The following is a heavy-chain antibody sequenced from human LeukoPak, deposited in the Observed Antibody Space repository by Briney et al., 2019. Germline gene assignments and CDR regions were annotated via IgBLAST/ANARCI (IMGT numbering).Heavy chain of an antibody. CDR2: INNDGSTT. V-gene: IGHV3-74*01. Sequence: GGSLRLSCAASGFTFSNYWMHWVRQTPGKGLVWVSRINNDGSTTSYADSVKGRFTISRDNAKNSLSLQMNSLRAEDTAVYYCARPLMYYYGSETYFWFDPWGQGTLVTVSS. CDR1: GFTFSNYW. CDR3: ARPLMYYYGSETYFWFDP. J-gene: IGHJ5*02. D-gene: IGHD3-10*01.